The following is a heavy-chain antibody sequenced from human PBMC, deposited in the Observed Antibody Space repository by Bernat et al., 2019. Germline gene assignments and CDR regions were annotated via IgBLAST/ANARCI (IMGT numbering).Heavy chain of an antibody. J-gene: IGHJ6*02. CDR2: ISYDGSNK. D-gene: IGHD2/OR15-2a*01. V-gene: IGHV3-30*01. CDR1: GFTFSSYA. Sequence: QVQLVESGGGVVQPGRSLRLSCAASGFTFSSYAMHWVRQAPGKGLEWVAVISYDGSNKYYADSVKGRFTISRDNSKNTLYLQMNSLRAEDTAVYYCARGVSTPSPYGMDVWGQGTTVTVSS. CDR3: ARGVSTPSPYGMDV.